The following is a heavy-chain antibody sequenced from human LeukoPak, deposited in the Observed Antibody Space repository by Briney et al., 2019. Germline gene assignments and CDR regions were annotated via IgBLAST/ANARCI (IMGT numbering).Heavy chain of an antibody. CDR1: GGSISSYY. CDR3: ARLRLRYDSNGYSTSYEAVDI. J-gene: IGHJ3*02. Sequence: SETLSPTCTVSGGSISSYYWSWIRQPPGKGLEWIGYIYYSGSTNYNPSLKSRVTISVDTSKDQFSLKLSSVTAADTAVYYCARLRLRYDSNGYSTSYEAVDIWGQGTVVTVSS. V-gene: IGHV4-59*08. D-gene: IGHD3-22*01. CDR2: IYYSGST.